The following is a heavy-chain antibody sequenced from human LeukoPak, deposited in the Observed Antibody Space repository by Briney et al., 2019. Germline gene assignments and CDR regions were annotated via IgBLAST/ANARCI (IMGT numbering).Heavy chain of an antibody. D-gene: IGHD6-6*01. V-gene: IGHV3-7*01. J-gene: IGHJ4*02. Sequence: GRSLRLSCTASGFTFSRYWMSWVRQAPGKGLEWVANIKQDGSDKYYVYSVKGRFTVSRDNAKNSLYLQMNSLRADDTAVYFCARIGYSSSSIDYWGQGTLVTVSS. CDR3: ARIGYSSSSIDY. CDR2: IKQDGSDK. CDR1: GFTFSRYW.